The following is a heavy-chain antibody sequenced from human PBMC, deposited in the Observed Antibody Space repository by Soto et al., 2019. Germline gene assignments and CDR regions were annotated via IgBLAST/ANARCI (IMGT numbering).Heavy chain of an antibody. CDR1: GGSFSDYY. V-gene: IGHV4-34*01. D-gene: IGHD3-10*01. Sequence: SETLSLTCAVYGGSFSDYYWSWIRQPPGKGLEWIGEVNHSGSTNYNPSLKSRVTISVDTSKNQFSLKLSSVTAADTAVYYCAREGRYYASGRFWWFDPWGQGTLVTVSS. CDR2: VNHSGST. CDR3: AREGRYYASGRFWWFDP. J-gene: IGHJ5*02.